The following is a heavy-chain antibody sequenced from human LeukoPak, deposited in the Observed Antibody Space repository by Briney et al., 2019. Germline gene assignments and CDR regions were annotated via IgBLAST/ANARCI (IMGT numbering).Heavy chain of an antibody. CDR3: ARMGLNCRGGSCDSLPLAV. Sequence: GASVKVSCKASGYTFTSYYMHWVRQAPGQGLEWMGIINPSGGSTSYAQKFQGRVTMTRDTSTSTVYMELSSLRSEDTAVYYCARMGLNCRGGSCDSLPLAVWGRGTLVTVSS. CDR1: GYTFTSYY. CDR2: INPSGGST. D-gene: IGHD2-15*01. J-gene: IGHJ4*01. V-gene: IGHV1-46*01.